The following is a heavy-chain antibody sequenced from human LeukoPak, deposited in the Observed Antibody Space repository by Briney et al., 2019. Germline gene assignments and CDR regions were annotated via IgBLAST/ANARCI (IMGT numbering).Heavy chain of an antibody. CDR1: GGSISSGSYY. V-gene: IGHV4-61*02. CDR2: IYTSGST. Sequence: PSQTLSLTCTVSGGSISSGSYYWSWIRQPAGKRLEWIGRIYTSGSTHYNPSLKSRVTISVDTSKNQFSLKLSSVTAADTAVYYCARESWDCGGDCEPHSPFDYWGQGTLVTVSS. J-gene: IGHJ4*02. CDR3: ARESWDCGGDCEPHSPFDY. D-gene: IGHD2-21*02.